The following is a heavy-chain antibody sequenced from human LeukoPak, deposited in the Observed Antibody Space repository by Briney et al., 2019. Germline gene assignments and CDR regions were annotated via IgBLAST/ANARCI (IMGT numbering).Heavy chain of an antibody. CDR3: ARVRQQWLVRGDFDL. D-gene: IGHD6-19*01. J-gene: IGHJ4*02. Sequence: SQTLSLTCAISGDSVSSNSAAWNWIRQSPSRGLEWLGRTYYRSKWYNDYAVSVKSRITINADTSKNQFSLQLNSVTPEDTAVYYCARVRQQWLVRGDFDLWGQGTLVTVSS. V-gene: IGHV6-1*01. CDR2: TYYRSKWYN. CDR1: GDSVSSNSAA.